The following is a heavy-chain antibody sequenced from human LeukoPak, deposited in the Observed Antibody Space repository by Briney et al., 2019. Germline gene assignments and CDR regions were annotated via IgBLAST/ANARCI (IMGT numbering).Heavy chain of an antibody. Sequence: PGGSLRLSCAASGFTFSGSAMHWVRQASGKGLEWVGRIRSKANSYATAYAASVKGRFTISRDDSKNTAYLQMNSLKTEDTAVYYCTTVVPVIPVNDYWGQGTLVTVSS. CDR1: GFTFSGSA. CDR2: IRSKANSYAT. J-gene: IGHJ4*02. V-gene: IGHV3-73*01. D-gene: IGHD3-16*02. CDR3: TTVVPVIPVNDY.